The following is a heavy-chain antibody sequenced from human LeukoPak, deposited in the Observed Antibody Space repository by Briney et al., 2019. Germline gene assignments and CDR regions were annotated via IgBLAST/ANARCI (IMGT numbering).Heavy chain of an antibody. CDR3: ARLSGVRAPFDP. CDR1: GYSFITYW. V-gene: IGHV5-51*01. J-gene: IGHJ5*02. D-gene: IGHD3-10*01. CDR2: IYPGDSDT. Sequence: KAGESLKISCKASGYSFITYWIGWVRQMPGKGLEWMGIIYPGDSDTRYSPSFQGQVTISADKSISTAYLQWSSLKASDTAMYYCARLSGVRAPFDPWGQGTLVTVSS.